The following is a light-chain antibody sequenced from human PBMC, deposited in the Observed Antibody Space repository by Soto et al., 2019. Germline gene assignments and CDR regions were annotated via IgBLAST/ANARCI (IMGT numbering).Light chain of an antibody. CDR3: QQYGSSPAT. V-gene: IGKV3-20*01. Sequence: EIVLTQSPATLSLSPGARAPLSCRASQSVSSYLAWYQQKPGQAPRLLIFGASIRVTGIPDRFTGSGSGTDFTLSVSRLEPEDFAVYFCQQYGSSPATFGQGTKVDIK. J-gene: IGKJ1*01. CDR2: GAS. CDR1: QSVSSY.